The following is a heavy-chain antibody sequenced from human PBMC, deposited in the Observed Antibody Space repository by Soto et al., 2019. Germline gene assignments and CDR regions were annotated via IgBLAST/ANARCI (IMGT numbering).Heavy chain of an antibody. Sequence: GGSLRLSCAASGFTFSSYSMNWVRQAPGKGLEWVSYISSSSSTIYYADSVKGRFTISRDNAKNSLYLQMNSLRAEDTAVYYCARANYYGSPGDFDYWGQGALVTVSS. J-gene: IGHJ4*02. CDR2: ISSSSSTI. CDR3: ARANYYGSPGDFDY. D-gene: IGHD3-10*01. CDR1: GFTFSSYS. V-gene: IGHV3-48*01.